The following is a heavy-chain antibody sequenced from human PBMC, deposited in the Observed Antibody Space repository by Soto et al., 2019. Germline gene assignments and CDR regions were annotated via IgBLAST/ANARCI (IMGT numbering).Heavy chain of an antibody. J-gene: IGHJ3*02. V-gene: IGHV3-48*01. D-gene: IGHD2-15*01. CDR1: GFTFSIYS. Sequence: PGGSLRLSCVASGFTFSIYSMNWVRQAPGKGLEWVSYINSSSSTISYADSVKGRFTISRDDSKNTAYLQMNSLKTEDTAVYYCVRYCSGGSCPDAFDIWGKGTMVTVSS. CDR3: VRYCSGGSCPDAFDI. CDR2: INSSSSTI.